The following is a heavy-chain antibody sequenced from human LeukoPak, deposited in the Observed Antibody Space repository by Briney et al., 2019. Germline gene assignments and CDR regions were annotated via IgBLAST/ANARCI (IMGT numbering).Heavy chain of an antibody. D-gene: IGHD2-15*01. CDR2: IKDKSEGGPT. J-gene: IGHJ5*02. CDR1: GFTVSNAW. Sequence: GGSLRLSCAASGFTVSNAWMNWVRQVPGKGLEWVGRIKDKSEGGPTDYAAPVKGRFTISRDDSKNTLYLQMDYLKTEDTAVYYCTTGPAAFVAILAGFDPWGQGTLVTVSS. CDR3: TTGPAAFVAILAGFDP. V-gene: IGHV3-15*01.